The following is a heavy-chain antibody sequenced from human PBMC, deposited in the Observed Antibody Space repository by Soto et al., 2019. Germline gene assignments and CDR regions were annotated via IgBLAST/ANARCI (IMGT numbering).Heavy chain of an antibody. CDR3: ATHPPYGPLDH. V-gene: IGHV4-59*08. J-gene: IGHJ4*02. D-gene: IGHD4-17*01. CDR1: GGSISSYY. CDR2: IYYSENT. Sequence: SETLSLTCTVSGGSISSYYWSWIRQPPGKGLEWIGNIYYSENTYYNPSLKSRVTISVDTSKNQFSLRLTSVTAADTAVYYCATHPPYGPLDHWGQGTLVTVSS.